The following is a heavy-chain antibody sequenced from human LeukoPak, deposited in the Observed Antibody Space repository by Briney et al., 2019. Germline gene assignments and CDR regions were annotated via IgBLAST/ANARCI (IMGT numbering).Heavy chain of an antibody. Sequence: SETLSLTCAVYGGSFSGYYWSWIRQPPGKGLEWIGEINHSGSTNYNPSLKSRVTISVDTSKNQFSLKLSSVTAADTAVYYCARQRRYCSGGSCYSTYFDYWGQGTLVTVSS. D-gene: IGHD2-15*01. J-gene: IGHJ4*02. CDR3: ARQRRYCSGGSCYSTYFDY. V-gene: IGHV4-34*01. CDR2: INHSGST. CDR1: GGSFSGYY.